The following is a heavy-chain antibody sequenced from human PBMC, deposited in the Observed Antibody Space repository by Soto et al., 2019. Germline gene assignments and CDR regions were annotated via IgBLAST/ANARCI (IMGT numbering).Heavy chain of an antibody. D-gene: IGHD3-10*01. Sequence: QVQLQESGPGLVKPSETLSLTCAVSGDSISGSQWWSWVRQPPGKGLEWIGEISHTGTTNYNPSLKSRVTMSVDRPKTQFSLNMTSVTAADTAVYYLARVIISRDEDFDYWGQGTVVTVSP. CDR3: ARVIISRDEDFDY. J-gene: IGHJ4*02. CDR2: ISHTGTT. V-gene: IGHV4-4*02. CDR1: GDSISGSQW.